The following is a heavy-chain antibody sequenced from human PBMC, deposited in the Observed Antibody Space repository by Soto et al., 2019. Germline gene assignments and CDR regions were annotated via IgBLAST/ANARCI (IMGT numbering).Heavy chain of an antibody. J-gene: IGHJ4*02. V-gene: IGHV3-11*01. CDR2: ISSSGRAI. CDR3: ASHHTSGWLYFDS. D-gene: IGHD6-19*01. CDR1: GFTVRGND. Sequence: QLQLLESGGDLVKPGGSLRLSCAASGFTVRGNDLSWIRQAPGKGLEWVSSISSSGRAIYYADSVKGRFTISRDNAKDSLYLQMSSLRAEDTAIYYCASHHTSGWLYFDSWGQGTLVTVSS.